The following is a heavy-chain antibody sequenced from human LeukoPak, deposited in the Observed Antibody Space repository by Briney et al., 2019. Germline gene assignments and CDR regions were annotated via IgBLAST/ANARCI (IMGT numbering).Heavy chain of an antibody. Sequence: ASVNVSCKASGYTFTGYYMHWVRQAPGQGLEWMGWINPNRGGTNYAQKFQGRVTMTRDTSISTAYMELSRLRSDDTAVYYCARDLPYYYDSSGYYDYWGQGTLVTVSS. CDR1: GYTFTGYY. V-gene: IGHV1-2*02. CDR2: INPNRGGT. D-gene: IGHD3-22*01. J-gene: IGHJ4*02. CDR3: ARDLPYYYDSSGYYDY.